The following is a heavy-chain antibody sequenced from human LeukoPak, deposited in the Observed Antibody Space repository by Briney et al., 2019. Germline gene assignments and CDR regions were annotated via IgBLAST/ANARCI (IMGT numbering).Heavy chain of an antibody. CDR2: IKQDGSEK. V-gene: IGHV3-7*01. D-gene: IGHD5-18*01. Sequence: GGSLRLSCAASEFTFSSYRMNWVRQAPGKGLEWVATIKQDGSEKYHVDSVKGRFTISRDNSKNTLSLQMNSLRAEDTAVYYCAREGGYSYATDYWGQGTLVTVSS. CDR3: AREGGYSYATDY. CDR1: EFTFSSYR. J-gene: IGHJ4*02.